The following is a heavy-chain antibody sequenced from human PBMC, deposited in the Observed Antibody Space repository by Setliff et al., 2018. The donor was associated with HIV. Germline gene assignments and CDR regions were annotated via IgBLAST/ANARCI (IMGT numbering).Heavy chain of an antibody. Sequence: ASVKVSCKTSGYTFTAYYMHWERQAPGQGLEWMGWIDPNNGDSDSAQKFQGRFTLTRDTSISTAYMELRSLTSDDTALYYCTRGGDLARVVGFRGFDPWGQGTQVTVSS. CDR3: TRGGDLARVVGFRGFDP. D-gene: IGHD3-16*01. CDR1: GYTFTAYY. CDR2: IDPNNGDS. J-gene: IGHJ5*02. V-gene: IGHV1-2*02.